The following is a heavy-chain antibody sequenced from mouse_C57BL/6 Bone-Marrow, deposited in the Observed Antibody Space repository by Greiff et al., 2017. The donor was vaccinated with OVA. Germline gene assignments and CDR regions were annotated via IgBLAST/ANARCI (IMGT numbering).Heavy chain of an antibody. CDR3: ARRGSSLYYYAMDY. CDR2: ISNGGGST. Sequence: EVMLVESGGGLVQPGGSLKLSCAASGFTFSDYYMYWVRQTPEKRLEWVAYISNGGGSTYYPDTVKGRFTISRDNAKNTLYLQMSRLKSEDTAMYYCARRGSSLYYYAMDYWGQGTSVTVSS. CDR1: GFTFSDYY. V-gene: IGHV5-12*01. D-gene: IGHD1-1*01. J-gene: IGHJ4*01.